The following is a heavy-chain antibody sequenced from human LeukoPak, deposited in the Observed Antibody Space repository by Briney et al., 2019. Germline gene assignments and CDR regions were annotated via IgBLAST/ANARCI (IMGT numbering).Heavy chain of an antibody. CDR2: INNDGGGT. J-gene: IGHJ3*02. V-gene: IGHV3-74*01. Sequence: GGSLRLSCAAAGFTVGSYWMYWVRRAPGKGLVYIARINNDGGGTTYADSGKGRFTISRDNARNGVYLQMNSLRAEDTAVYYCARGGPYHAFDIWGQGTMVTVSS. D-gene: IGHD2-2*02. CDR1: GFTVGSYW. CDR3: ARGGPYHAFDI.